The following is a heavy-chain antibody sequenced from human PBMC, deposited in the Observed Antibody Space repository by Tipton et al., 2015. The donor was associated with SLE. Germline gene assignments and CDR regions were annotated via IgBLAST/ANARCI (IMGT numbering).Heavy chain of an antibody. CDR3: ARDSFQHYYDLAFDI. D-gene: IGHD3-22*01. J-gene: IGHJ3*02. CDR1: GGSVSSGSYY. Sequence: TLSLTCTVSGGSVSSGSYYWSWIRQPPGKGLEWIGYIYYSGSTNYNPSLKSRVTISVDTSKNQFSLKVSSVTAADTAVYYCARDSFQHYYDLAFDIWGQGTMVTVSS. CDR2: IYYSGST. V-gene: IGHV4-61*01.